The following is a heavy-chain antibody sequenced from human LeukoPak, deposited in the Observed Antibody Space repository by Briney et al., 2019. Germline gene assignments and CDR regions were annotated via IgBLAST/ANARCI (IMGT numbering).Heavy chain of an antibody. CDR2: ISPYTTKT. Sequence: AAVKVSCKASGYTFISYGITWLRQAPAHGLEWMGWISPYTTKTNYAQNLQRRVTMTTDTSTSTAHMELRSRRSDDTAVYYCAREGGVGPTAPPDYYSYQMDVWGKGTTVTVSS. CDR1: GYTFISYG. J-gene: IGHJ6*03. CDR3: AREGGVGPTAPPDYYSYQMDV. V-gene: IGHV1-18*01. D-gene: IGHD1-26*01.